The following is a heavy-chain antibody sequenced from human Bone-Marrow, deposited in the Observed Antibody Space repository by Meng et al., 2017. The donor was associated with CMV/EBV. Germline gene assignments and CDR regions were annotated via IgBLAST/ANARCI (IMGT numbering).Heavy chain of an antibody. V-gene: IGHV4-59*01. CDR1: GGSMSSYY. CDR3: AGSSPPAPFYF. CDR2: IYYTGTS. D-gene: IGHD6-6*01. J-gene: IGHJ3*01. Sequence: SETLSLTCTVSGGSMSSYYWRWIRQAPGKRLEWIGYIYYTGTSKYNPSLKSRVTMSVDTSKNQFSVKLSSVTAADTAVYYCAGSSPPAPFYFWGQGTMVTVSS.